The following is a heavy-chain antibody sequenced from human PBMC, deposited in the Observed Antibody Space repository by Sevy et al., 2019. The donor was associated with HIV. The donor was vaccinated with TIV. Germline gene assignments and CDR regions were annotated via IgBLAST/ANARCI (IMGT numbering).Heavy chain of an antibody. V-gene: IGHV3-48*03. CDR1: GFTFSTYE. CDR2: ISSSGSTI. J-gene: IGHJ4*02. Sequence: GGSLRLSCAASGFTFSTYEMNWVRQAPGKGLEWVSYISSSGSTIYYADSVKGRFTITRDNAKNSLYLQMNSLRAEDTAVYYCARGEWGGVNYWGQGTLVTVSS. D-gene: IGHD3-16*01. CDR3: ARGEWGGVNY.